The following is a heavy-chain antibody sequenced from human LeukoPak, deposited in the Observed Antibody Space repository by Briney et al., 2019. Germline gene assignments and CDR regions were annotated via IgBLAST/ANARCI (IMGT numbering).Heavy chain of an antibody. CDR3: ARGGYSSGWYLFFGL. Sequence: PSETLSLTCAVSGYSINSGYYWGWIRQPPGKGLEFIGSIYHSGTTYYNPSLKSRVTISVDTSNNHFYLKLSSVTAADTAVYYCARGGYSSGWYLFFGLWGRGTLVTVSS. V-gene: IGHV4-38-2*01. J-gene: IGHJ2*01. CDR1: GYSINSGYY. CDR2: IYHSGTT. D-gene: IGHD6-19*01.